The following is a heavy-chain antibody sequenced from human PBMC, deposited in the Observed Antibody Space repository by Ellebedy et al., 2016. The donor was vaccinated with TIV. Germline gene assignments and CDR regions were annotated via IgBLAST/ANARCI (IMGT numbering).Heavy chain of an antibody. CDR2: IWYDGSNK. CDR1: GFTFSSYA. V-gene: IGHV3-30*04. J-gene: IGHJ4*02. D-gene: IGHD4-17*01. Sequence: GGSLRLSCAASGFTFSSYAMHWVRQAPGKGLEWVAVIWYDGSNKYYADSVKGRFTISRDNSKNTLYLQMNSLRAEDTAVYYCTKATTVTQRGYFDYWGQGTLVTVSS. CDR3: TKATTVTQRGYFDY.